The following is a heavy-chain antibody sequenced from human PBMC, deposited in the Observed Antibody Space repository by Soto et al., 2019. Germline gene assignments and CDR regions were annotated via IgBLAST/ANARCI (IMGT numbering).Heavy chain of an antibody. J-gene: IGHJ4*02. CDR3: ARSGYSYGPNPLLY. V-gene: IGHV4-39*07. Sequence: SEALSLDCTLSAGAISSSSYNRGWIRQPPGKGLEWIGCIYYSGSTYYNPSLKSRVTISVDTSKNQFSLKLISLTAADTAVYYCARSGYSYGPNPLLYWGQG. CDR2: IYYSGST. CDR1: AGAISSSSYN. D-gene: IGHD5-18*01.